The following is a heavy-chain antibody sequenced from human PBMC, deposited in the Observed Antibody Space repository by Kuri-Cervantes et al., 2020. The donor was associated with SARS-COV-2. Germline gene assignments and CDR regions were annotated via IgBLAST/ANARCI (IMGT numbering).Heavy chain of an antibody. CDR3: AREKTTVTTSFGGMDV. CDR1: GFTFSSYA. D-gene: IGHD4-11*01. J-gene: IGHJ6*02. Sequence: GESLKISCAASGFTFSSYAMHWVRQAPGKGLEWVANIKQDGSEKYYVDSVKGQFTISRDNAKNSLYLQMNSLRAEDTAVYYCAREKTTVTTSFGGMDVWGQGTTVTVSS. CDR2: IKQDGSEK. V-gene: IGHV3-7*01.